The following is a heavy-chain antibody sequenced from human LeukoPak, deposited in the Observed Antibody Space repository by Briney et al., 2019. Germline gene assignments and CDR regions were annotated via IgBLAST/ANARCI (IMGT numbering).Heavy chain of an antibody. CDR2: IYHSGST. CDR1: GYSISSGYY. V-gene: IGHV4-38-2*02. J-gene: IGHJ4*02. CDR3: ARDLATGYFDY. Sequence: SETLSLTCTVSGYSISSGYYWGWIRQPPGQGLEWIGSIYHSGSTYYNPSLKSRVTISVDTSKNQFSLKLSSVTAADTAVYYCARDLATGYFDYWGQGTLVTVSS. D-gene: IGHD5-24*01.